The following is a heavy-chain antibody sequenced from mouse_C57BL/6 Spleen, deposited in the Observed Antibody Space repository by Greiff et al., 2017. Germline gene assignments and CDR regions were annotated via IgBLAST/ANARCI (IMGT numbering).Heavy chain of an antibody. CDR1: GYTFTSYT. J-gene: IGHJ2*01. D-gene: IGHD2-5*01. CDR3: ARSYYSNSYYFDY. Sequence: VKLQESGAELARPGASVKMSCKASGYTFTSYTMHWVKQRPGQGLEWIGYINPSSGYTKYNQKFKDKATLTADKSSSTAYMQLSSLTSEDSAVYYCARSYYSNSYYFDYWGQGTTLTVSS. V-gene: IGHV1-4*01. CDR2: INPSSGYT.